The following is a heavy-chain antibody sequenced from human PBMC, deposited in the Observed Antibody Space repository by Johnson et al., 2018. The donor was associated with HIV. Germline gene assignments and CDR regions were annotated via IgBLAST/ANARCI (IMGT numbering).Heavy chain of an antibody. V-gene: IGHV3-30-3*01. J-gene: IGHJ3*02. Sequence: QMQLVESGGGVVQPGRSLRLSCAASGFTFSSYAMHWVRQAPGEGLEWVAVISYDGTNKYYADSVKGRFTISRDNSKNTLYLQMNTLRAEDTAVYYCARGRGLQFLEWPTGLWSAFDIWGQGTMVTVSS. CDR1: GFTFSSYA. D-gene: IGHD3-3*01. CDR2: ISYDGTNK. CDR3: ARGRGLQFLEWPTGLWSAFDI.